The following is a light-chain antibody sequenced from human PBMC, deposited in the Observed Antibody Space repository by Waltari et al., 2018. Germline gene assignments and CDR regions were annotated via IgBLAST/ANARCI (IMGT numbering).Light chain of an antibody. J-gene: IGLJ2*01. V-gene: IGLV1-44*01. CDR1: SFNIGSHT. CDR3: GVGDDSLNGVV. CDR2: GNK. Sequence: QSVLTQTPSASGTPGQRVTISCSRSSFNIGSHTVNWYQQLPGTAPKLIMFGNKHRPSGVPGRFPGSKSGASASLAISGLQSEDEADYYCGVGDDSLNGVVFGGGTKLPGL.